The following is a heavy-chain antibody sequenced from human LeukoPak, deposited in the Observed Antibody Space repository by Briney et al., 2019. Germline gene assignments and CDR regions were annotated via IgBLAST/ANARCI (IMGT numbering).Heavy chain of an antibody. CDR2: VNHGGST. V-gene: IGHV4-34*01. D-gene: IGHD6-6*01. Sequence: SETLSLTCTVYGGSFSDYYWTWIRQPPEKGLEWIGEVNHGGSTSYNPSLKSRVTISIDTSKNQFSLKVSTVTAADTALYYCARGDIAARRSHWFDPWGQGTLVTVSS. CDR1: GGSFSDYY. J-gene: IGHJ5*02. CDR3: ARGDIAARRSHWFDP.